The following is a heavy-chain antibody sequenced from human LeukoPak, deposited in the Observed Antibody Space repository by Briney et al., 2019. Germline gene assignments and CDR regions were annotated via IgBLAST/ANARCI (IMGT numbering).Heavy chain of an antibody. J-gene: IGHJ6*02. CDR3: ARHSYYYDSSDYYYVGAMDV. Sequence: PSETLSLTCAVSGGPISSSNWWSWVRQPPGKGLEWIGGIFHSGSTNYNPSLKSRVTISVDKSKNQFSLELRSVTAADTATYYCARHSYYYDSSDYYYVGAMDVWGQGTTVTVSS. D-gene: IGHD3-22*01. CDR2: IFHSGST. CDR1: GGPISSSNW. V-gene: IGHV4-4*02.